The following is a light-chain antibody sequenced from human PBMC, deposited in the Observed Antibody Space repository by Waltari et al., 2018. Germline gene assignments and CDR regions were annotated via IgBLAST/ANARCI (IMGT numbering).Light chain of an antibody. CDR1: QTVLDSSTNKTY. CDR2: WAA. V-gene: IGKV4-1*01. Sequence: DIVMTQSPDSLAVSLGERATLNCRSGQTVLDSSTNKTYVAWYPQKTAQPPKLLIYWAATLESGVPVRFSGSRSGTEFTLTVSSLQAEDVAVYYCQQYYDIPYTFGQGTKLEI. J-gene: IGKJ2*01. CDR3: QQYYDIPYT.